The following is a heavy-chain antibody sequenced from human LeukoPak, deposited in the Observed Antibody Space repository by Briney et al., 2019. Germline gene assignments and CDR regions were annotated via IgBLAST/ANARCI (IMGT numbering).Heavy chain of an antibody. CDR1: GGSISSHY. CDR3: ARGGIMVRQSINFLFFHAMDV. CDR2: INHSGKT. Sequence: KPSETLSLTCTVSGGSISSHYWSWIRQPPGKGLEWIGEINHSGKTNYNPSLKNRVTISLDTSKNQTSLRLSAVIAADTAVYHCARGGIMVRQSINFLFFHAMDVWGHGTTVTVSS. V-gene: IGHV4-34*01. D-gene: IGHD3-10*01. J-gene: IGHJ6*02.